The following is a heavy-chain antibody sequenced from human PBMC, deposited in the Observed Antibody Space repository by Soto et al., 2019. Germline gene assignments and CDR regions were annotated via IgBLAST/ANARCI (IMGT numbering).Heavy chain of an antibody. CDR1: GFTFSSYS. Sequence: GGSLRLSCAASGFTFSSYSMNWVRQAPGKGLEWVSSISSSSSYIYYADSVKGRFTISRDNAKNSLYLQMNSLRAEDTALYYCARGYDFWSGWNYYYMDVWGKGTTVTVSS. V-gene: IGHV3-21*01. J-gene: IGHJ6*03. CDR2: ISSSSSYI. D-gene: IGHD3-3*01. CDR3: ARGYDFWSGWNYYYMDV.